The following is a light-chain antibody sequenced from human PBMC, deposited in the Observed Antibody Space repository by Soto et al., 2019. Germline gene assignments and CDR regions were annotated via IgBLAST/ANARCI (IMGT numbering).Light chain of an antibody. J-gene: IGLJ2*01. CDR1: SGSVSINYY. V-gene: IGLV8-61*01. Sequence: QTVLTQEPSFSVSPGGTVTLTCGLSSGSVSINYYPSWYQQTPGQAPRTLIYSTNTRSSGVPDRFSGSILGNKAALTITGAQADDESHYYCVLYMGSGISVFGGGTKLTVL. CDR2: STN. CDR3: VLYMGSGISV.